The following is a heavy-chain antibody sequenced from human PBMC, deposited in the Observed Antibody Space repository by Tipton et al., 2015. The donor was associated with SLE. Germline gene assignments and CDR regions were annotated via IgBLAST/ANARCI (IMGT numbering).Heavy chain of an antibody. Sequence: TLSLTCAVYGGSFSGYYWSWIRQPPGKGLEWIGRIYTSGSTNYNPSLKSRVTISVDTSKNQFSLKLSSVTAADTAVYYCAGGIGAFDIWGQGTMVTVSS. CDR3: AGGIGAFDI. V-gene: IGHV4-34*01. CDR2: IYTSGST. CDR1: GGSFSGYY. J-gene: IGHJ3*02.